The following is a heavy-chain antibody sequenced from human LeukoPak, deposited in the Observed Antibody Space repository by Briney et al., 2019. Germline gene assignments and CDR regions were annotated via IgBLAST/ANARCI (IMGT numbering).Heavy chain of an antibody. CDR1: GYSFTSYW. V-gene: IGHV5-10-1*01. CDR3: ARLAPYSSSWYSWYFDL. Sequence: GESPKISCKGSGYSFTSYWISWVRQMPGKGLEWMGRIDPSDSYTNYSPSFQGHVTISADKSISTAYLQWSSLKASDTAMYYCARLAPYSSSWYSWYFDLWGRGTPVTVSS. D-gene: IGHD6-13*01. CDR2: IDPSDSYT. J-gene: IGHJ2*01.